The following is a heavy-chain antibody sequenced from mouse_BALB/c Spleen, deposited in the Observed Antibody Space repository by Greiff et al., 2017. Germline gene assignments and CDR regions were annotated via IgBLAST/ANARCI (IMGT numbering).Heavy chain of an antibody. CDR1: GFTFGSMP. Sequence: EVQGVESGGGLLRPEGSWNLSFPPSGFTFGSMPMSWFPQPPGKSLGWVASISSGGSTYYPDSVKARFTISRDNARNILYLQMSSLRSEDTAMYYCARGRYHYYGSSSSSSNYAMDYWGQGTSVTVSS. J-gene: IGHJ4*01. CDR3: ARGRYHYYGSSSSSSNYAMDY. V-gene: IGHV5-6-5*01. D-gene: IGHD1-1*01. CDR2: ISSGGST.